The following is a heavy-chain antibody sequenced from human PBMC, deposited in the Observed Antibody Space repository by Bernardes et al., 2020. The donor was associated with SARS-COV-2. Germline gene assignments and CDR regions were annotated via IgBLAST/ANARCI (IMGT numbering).Heavy chain of an antibody. CDR1: GFIFTTYS. D-gene: IGHD2-15*01. Sequence: GGSLRLSCVVSGFIFTTYSMRWVRQATGKGLEWLLFISSGGDTIHDADSVRGGFTVSRDDAKNSVYLQMNSLRAEDTAVYYWARGWRENSFDYWGQGALVTGSS. J-gene: IGHJ4*02. V-gene: IGHV3-48*01. CDR2: ISSGGDTI. CDR3: ARGWRENSFDY.